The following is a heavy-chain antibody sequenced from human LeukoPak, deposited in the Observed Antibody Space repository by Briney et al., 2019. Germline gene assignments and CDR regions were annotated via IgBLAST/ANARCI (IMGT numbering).Heavy chain of an antibody. CDR2: INPIGDST. CDR1: GYTFTGYY. J-gene: IGHJ4*02. CDR3: ARSGLGYFDF. D-gene: IGHD1-1*01. Sequence: ASVKVSCKASGYTFTGYYIHWVRQAPGQGLEWMGIINPIGDSTTYAQRFQGRVTMTRDTSTSTVYMELSSLRSEDTAVYYCARSGLGYFDFWGQGTLVTVSS. V-gene: IGHV1-46*01.